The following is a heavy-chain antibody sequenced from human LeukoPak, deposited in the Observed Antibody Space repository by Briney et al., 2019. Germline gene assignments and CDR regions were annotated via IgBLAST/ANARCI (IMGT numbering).Heavy chain of an antibody. J-gene: IGHJ5*02. CDR2: IYTSGST. CDR1: GGSISGYY. CDR3: ARGITIFGVANWFDP. V-gene: IGHV4-4*07. Sequence: SETLSLTCTVSGGSISGYYWSWIRQPAGKGLEWIGRIYTSGSTNYNPSLKSRVTMSVDTSKNQFSLKLSSVTAADTAVYYCARGITIFGVANWFDPWGQGTLVTVSS. D-gene: IGHD3-3*01.